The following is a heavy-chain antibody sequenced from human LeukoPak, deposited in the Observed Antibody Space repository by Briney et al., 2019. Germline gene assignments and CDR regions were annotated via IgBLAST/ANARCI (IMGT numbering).Heavy chain of an antibody. V-gene: IGHV3-21*05. D-gene: IGHD3-22*01. CDR3: ARDPSYDSSGYYVDY. CDR2: ITSSSTYT. Sequence: YITSSSTYTFYADSVKGRFTISRDNAKNSLYLQMNSLRAEDTAVYYCARDPSYDSSGYYVDYWGQGTLVTVSS. J-gene: IGHJ4*02.